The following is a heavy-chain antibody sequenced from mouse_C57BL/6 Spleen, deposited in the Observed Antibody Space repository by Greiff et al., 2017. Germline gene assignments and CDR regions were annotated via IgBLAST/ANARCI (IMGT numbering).Heavy chain of an antibody. J-gene: IGHJ1*03. Sequence: VQLQQSGAELVKPGASVKLSCTASGFNIKDYYMHWVKQRTEQGLEWIGRIDPEHGATKYAPKFQGKATITADTSSNTAYLQLSRLTSEDTAVYYCALYYCGTGYFDVWGTGTTVTVSS. V-gene: IGHV14-2*01. D-gene: IGHD1-1*01. CDR1: GFNIKDYY. CDR3: ALYYCGTGYFDV. CDR2: IDPEHGAT.